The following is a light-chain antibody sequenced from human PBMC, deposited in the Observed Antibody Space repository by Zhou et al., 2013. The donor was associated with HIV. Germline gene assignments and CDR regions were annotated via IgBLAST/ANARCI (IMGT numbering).Light chain of an antibody. CDR3: QLRSDWPL. J-gene: IGKJ1*01. Sequence: EIVMTQSPATLSVSPGERATLSCRASQSVSSNLAWYQQKPGRAPRLLMYDASNRAAGIPARFSGSGSGTDFTLTISSLEPEDFAVYYCQLRSDWPLFGQGTKVEIK. CDR1: QSVSSN. V-gene: IGKV3-11*01. CDR2: DAS.